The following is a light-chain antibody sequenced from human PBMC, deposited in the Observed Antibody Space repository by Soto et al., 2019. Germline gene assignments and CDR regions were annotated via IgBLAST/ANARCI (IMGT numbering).Light chain of an antibody. Sequence: DIPVTPSPSTLSASVGDRVIIACRASQTSDKWVAWYQQKPGKAPNVLIYDASRLESGVPSRFSGSGSGTLFTLTISNLQPDDFATYYCQQYNDYPYTFGQGTKVEI. CDR3: QQYNDYPYT. CDR1: QTSDKW. V-gene: IGKV1-5*01. CDR2: DAS. J-gene: IGKJ2*01.